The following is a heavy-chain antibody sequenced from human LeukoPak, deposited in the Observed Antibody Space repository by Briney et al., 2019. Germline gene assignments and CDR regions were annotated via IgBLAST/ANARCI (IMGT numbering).Heavy chain of an antibody. CDR3: AKRPSWLQFLAFDI. V-gene: IGHV3-23*01. Sequence: GGSLRLSCAASGFTFSTYAMSWVRQAPGKGLEWVSTISGSGGRTYYADSVQGRFTISRDNSKNTLYLQMKSLRAEDTAVYYCAKRPSWLQFLAFDIWGQGTMVTVSS. D-gene: IGHD5-24*01. CDR1: GFTFSTYA. J-gene: IGHJ3*02. CDR2: ISGSGGRT.